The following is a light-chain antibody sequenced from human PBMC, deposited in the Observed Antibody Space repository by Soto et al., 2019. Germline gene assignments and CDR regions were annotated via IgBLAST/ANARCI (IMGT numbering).Light chain of an antibody. CDR1: QSVSSSY. CDR2: GAS. V-gene: IGKV3-20*01. J-gene: IGKJ1*01. CDR3: QQYGSSPPWT. Sequence: EIVLTQSPGTLSLSPGERATLSCRASQSVSSSYLAWYQQKPGQAPRLLIYGASSRATGIPDRFSGSGSGTDFTLTISRLEPEDLAVYYGQQYGSSPPWTFGQGTKVDIK.